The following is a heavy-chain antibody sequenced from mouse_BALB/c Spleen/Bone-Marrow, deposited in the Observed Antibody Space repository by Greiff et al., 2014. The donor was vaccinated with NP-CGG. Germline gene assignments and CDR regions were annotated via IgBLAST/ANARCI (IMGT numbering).Heavy chain of an antibody. CDR3: ARDYRYDGFAY. J-gene: IGHJ3*01. D-gene: IGHD2-14*01. CDR2: INPSTGYT. V-gene: IGHV1-7*01. Sequence: QVQLQQSGAELAKPGASVKMSCKASGYTFTSYWMHWVKQRPGQGLEWIGYINPSTGYTEYNQKFKDKATLTADKSSSTAYMLLSSLTSEDSAVYYCARDYRYDGFAYWGQGTLVTVSA. CDR1: GYTFTSYW.